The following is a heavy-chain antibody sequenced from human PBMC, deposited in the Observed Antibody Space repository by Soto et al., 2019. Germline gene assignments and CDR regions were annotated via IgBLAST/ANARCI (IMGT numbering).Heavy chain of an antibody. CDR3: ARGPYGGARAAEYFQH. J-gene: IGHJ1*01. CDR1: GGTFSSYA. D-gene: IGHD4-17*01. Sequence: QVQLVQSGAEVKKPGSSVKVSCKASGGTFSSYAISWVRQAPGQGLEWMGGIIPIFGTANYAQKFQGRVTITADESTSTAYMELSSLRSEDMAVYYCARGPYGGARAAEYFQHWGQGTLVTVSS. CDR2: IIPIFGTA. V-gene: IGHV1-69*01.